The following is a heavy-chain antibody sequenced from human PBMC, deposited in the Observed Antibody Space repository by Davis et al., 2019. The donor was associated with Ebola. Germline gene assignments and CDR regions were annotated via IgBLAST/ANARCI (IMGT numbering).Heavy chain of an antibody. CDR1: GGSISSSYW. Sequence: MPSETLPLTCAVSGGSISSSYWWSWVRQPPGKGLEWIGEIYHTGSTNYTPSLKSRVTISVDKSKNQFSLKLSSVTAADTAVYFCARDREWLVQGYFDYWGQGTLVTVSS. CDR3: ARDREWLVQGYFDY. J-gene: IGHJ4*02. D-gene: IGHD6-19*01. V-gene: IGHV4-4*02. CDR2: IYHTGST.